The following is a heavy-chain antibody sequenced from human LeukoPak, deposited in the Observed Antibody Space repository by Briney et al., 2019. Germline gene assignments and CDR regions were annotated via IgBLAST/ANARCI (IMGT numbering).Heavy chain of an antibody. CDR1: GFTFSNYW. CDR2: IHSDGTST. Sequence: GGSLRLSCAGSGFTFSNYWMHWVRHPPGEGLVWVSRIHSDGTSTNYADYVKGRFTISRDNAKNTLYLQMNSLRAEDTAVYYCARGGSSWLDYWGQGTLVTVSS. D-gene: IGHD6-13*01. V-gene: IGHV3-74*01. J-gene: IGHJ4*02. CDR3: ARGGSSWLDY.